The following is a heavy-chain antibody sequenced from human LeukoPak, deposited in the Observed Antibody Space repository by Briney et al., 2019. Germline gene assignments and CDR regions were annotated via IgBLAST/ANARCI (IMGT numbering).Heavy chain of an antibody. Sequence: PSETLSLTCTVSGGSISSYYWSWIRQPPGKGLEWIGYIYYSGSTNYNPSLKSRVTMSVDTSKNQFSLKLTSVTTADTAVYYCARDLASEVSYCDLWGRGTLVTVSS. D-gene: IGHD6-13*01. CDR3: ARDLASEVSYCDL. CDR1: GGSISSYY. J-gene: IGHJ2*01. CDR2: IYYSGST. V-gene: IGHV4-59*01.